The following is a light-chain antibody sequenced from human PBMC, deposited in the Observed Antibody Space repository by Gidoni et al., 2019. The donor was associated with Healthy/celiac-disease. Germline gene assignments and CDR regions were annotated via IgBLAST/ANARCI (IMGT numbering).Light chain of an antibody. CDR1: QGISNY. CDR3: QKYNSAPRT. CDR2: AAS. Sequence: IQMTQSPSSLSASVGDRVTITCRASQGISNYLAWYQQKPGKVPKLLIYAASTLQSGVPSRFSGSGSGTDFTRTISSLQPEDVATYYCQKYNSAPRTCGQGTKVEIK. V-gene: IGKV1-27*01. J-gene: IGKJ1*01.